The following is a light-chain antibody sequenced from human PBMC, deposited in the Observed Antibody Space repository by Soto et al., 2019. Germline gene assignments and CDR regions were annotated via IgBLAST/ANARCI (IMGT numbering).Light chain of an antibody. CDR2: GAS. CDR3: QNYHLALGT. J-gene: IGKJ5*01. V-gene: IGKV1-27*01. CDR1: QDIINH. Sequence: DIQMTQSPSSLSASVGDTVTITCRASQDIINHLAWYQQRPGKVPNLLIYGASTLHSGVPSRFRGSGSGTHFTLTLSRLQPEDVATYYCQNYHLALGTFGQGTRLEIK.